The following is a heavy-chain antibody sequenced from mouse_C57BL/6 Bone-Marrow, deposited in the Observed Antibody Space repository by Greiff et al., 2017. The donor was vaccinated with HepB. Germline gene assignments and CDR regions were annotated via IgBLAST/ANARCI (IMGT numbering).Heavy chain of an antibody. Sequence: QVQLKQPGAELVMPGASVKLSCKASGYTFTSYWMHWVKQRPGQGLEWIGEIDPSDSYTNYNQKFKGKSTLTVDKSSSTAYMQLSSLTSEDSAVYYCARHYYYYGSSYWYFDVWGTGTTVTVSS. D-gene: IGHD1-1*01. V-gene: IGHV1-69*01. CDR3: ARHYYYYGSSYWYFDV. CDR1: GYTFTSYW. J-gene: IGHJ1*03. CDR2: IDPSDSYT.